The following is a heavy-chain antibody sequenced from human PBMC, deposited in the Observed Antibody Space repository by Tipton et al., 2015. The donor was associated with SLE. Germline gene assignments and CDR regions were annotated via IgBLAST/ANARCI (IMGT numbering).Heavy chain of an antibody. Sequence: TLSLTCAVSGYSISSGYYWGWIRQPPGKGLEWAGNIYHSGSTYYNPSLKSRVTISVDTSKNQFSLKLSSVTAADTAVYYCARISYYDSSGYYLDAFDIWGQGTMVTVSS. CDR1: GYSISSGYY. CDR3: ARISYYDSSGYYLDAFDI. CDR2: IYHSGST. J-gene: IGHJ3*02. V-gene: IGHV4-38-2*01. D-gene: IGHD3-22*01.